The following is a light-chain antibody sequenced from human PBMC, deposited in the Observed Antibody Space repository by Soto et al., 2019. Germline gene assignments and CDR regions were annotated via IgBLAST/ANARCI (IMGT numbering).Light chain of an antibody. V-gene: IGKV1-39*01. Sequence: DIQMTQSPSSLSASIGDTVTITCRASQSIASFLNWLQLKPGKAPKLLISDTSTLPSGVPSRFSGSGSGTEFTLTIRSLQPEDSALYFCLQDYSPLLAFGAGTRVEIK. CDR3: LQDYSPLLA. J-gene: IGKJ4*01. CDR1: QSIASF. CDR2: DTS.